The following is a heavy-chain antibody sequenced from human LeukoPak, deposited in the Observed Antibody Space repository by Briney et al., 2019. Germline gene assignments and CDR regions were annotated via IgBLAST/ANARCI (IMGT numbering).Heavy chain of an antibody. V-gene: IGHV3-33*08. CDR2: IWYDGSNK. Sequence: PGKSLRLSCAASGFTFSSYSIHWVRQAPGKGLEWVAVIWYDGSNKYYADSVKGRFTISRDNSKNTLYLQMNSLRAEDTAVYYCARNQDYGVYNSVGAFDIWGQGTMVTVSS. CDR1: GFTFSSYS. CDR3: ARNQDYGVYNSVGAFDI. J-gene: IGHJ3*02. D-gene: IGHD4-17*01.